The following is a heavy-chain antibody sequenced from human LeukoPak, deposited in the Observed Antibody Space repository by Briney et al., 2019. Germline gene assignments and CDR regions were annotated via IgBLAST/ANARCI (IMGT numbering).Heavy chain of an antibody. CDR2: ISAYNGNT. D-gene: IGHD2-2*01. Sequence: GASVTDSFKASVYTFTSYGISWVRQAPGQGLEWMGWISAYNGNTNYAQKLQGRVTLTTDTSTSTAYMELRSLRSDDTAVYYCARGAVVVVPAAISYYYYGRDVWGQGTTVTVSS. J-gene: IGHJ6*02. V-gene: IGHV1-18*01. CDR3: ARGAVVVVPAAISYYYYGRDV. CDR1: VYTFTSYG.